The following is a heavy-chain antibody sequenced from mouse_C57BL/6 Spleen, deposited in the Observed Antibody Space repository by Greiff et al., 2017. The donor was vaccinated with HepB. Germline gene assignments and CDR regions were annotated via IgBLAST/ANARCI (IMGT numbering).Heavy chain of an antibody. CDR3: ARDAPYDGYYGAMDY. V-gene: IGHV7-1*01. CDR1: GFTFSDFY. CDR2: SRNKANDYTT. Sequence: EVMLVESGGGLVQSGRSLRLSCATSGFTFSDFYMEWVRQAPGKGLEWIAASRNKANDYTTEYSASVKGRFIVSRDTSQSILYLQMNALRAEDTAIYYCARDAPYDGYYGAMDYWGQGTSVTVSS. D-gene: IGHD2-3*01. J-gene: IGHJ4*01.